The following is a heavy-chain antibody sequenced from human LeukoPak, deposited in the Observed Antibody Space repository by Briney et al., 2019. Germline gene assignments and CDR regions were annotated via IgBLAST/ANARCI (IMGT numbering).Heavy chain of an antibody. V-gene: IGHV4-39*01. J-gene: IGHJ4*02. D-gene: IGHD6-19*01. CDR3: ARQYSSAWYSADY. Sequence: SETLSLTCTVSGGSISSNSYYWGWIRQPPGKGLEWIGSIYYSGSTDYNPSLKSRVTIFVSTSKNQFSLKLSSVTAADTAVYYCARQYSSAWYSADYWGQGTLVTVSS. CDR1: GGSISSNSYY. CDR2: IYYSGST.